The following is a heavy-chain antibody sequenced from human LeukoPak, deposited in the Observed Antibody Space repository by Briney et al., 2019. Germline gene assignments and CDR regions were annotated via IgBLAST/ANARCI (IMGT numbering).Heavy chain of an antibody. CDR2: INPNSGGT. CDR3: ARGLFSGWALDY. D-gene: IGHD6-19*01. CDR1: GYTFAGYY. Sequence: ASVKVSCKASGYTFAGYYMHWVRQAPGQGLEWMGWINPNSGGTNYAQKFQGRVTMTRDTSISTAYTELSRLRSDDTAVYYCARGLFSGWALDYWGQGTLVTVSS. V-gene: IGHV1-2*02. J-gene: IGHJ4*02.